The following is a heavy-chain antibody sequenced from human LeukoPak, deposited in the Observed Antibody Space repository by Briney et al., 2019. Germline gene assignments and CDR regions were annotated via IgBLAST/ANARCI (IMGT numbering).Heavy chain of an antibody. V-gene: IGHV4-38-2*02. CDR3: AREGNCSSTSCNGWFDP. CDR2: IYHSGST. CDR1: GYSISSGYY. Sequence: SETLSLTCTVSGYSISSGYYWGWIRQPPGKGLEWIGSIYHSGSTYYNPSLKSRVTISVDTSKNQFSPKLSSVTAADTAVYYCAREGNCSSTSCNGWFDPWGQGTLVTVSS. J-gene: IGHJ5*02. D-gene: IGHD2-2*01.